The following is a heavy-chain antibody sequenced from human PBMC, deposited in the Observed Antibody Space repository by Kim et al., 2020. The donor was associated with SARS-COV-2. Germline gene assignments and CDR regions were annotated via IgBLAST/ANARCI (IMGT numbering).Heavy chain of an antibody. J-gene: IGHJ6*02. D-gene: IGHD3-9*01. CDR3: SAYCGSPTCYRVKYGIDV. CDR2: INPNTGDT. Sequence: ASVKVSCRASGFSFTRYYVHWVRQAPGQGLEWLGWINPNTGDTNLADKFRGRIMMTSDTSITTAYMDLGSLTSDDSALYYCSAYCGSPTCYRVKYGIDVWGQGTTVTVSS. CDR1: GFSFTRYY. V-gene: IGHV1-2*02.